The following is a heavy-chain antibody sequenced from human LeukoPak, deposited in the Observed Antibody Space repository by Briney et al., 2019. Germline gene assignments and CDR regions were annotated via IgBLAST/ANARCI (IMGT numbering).Heavy chain of an antibody. V-gene: IGHV1-69*05. Sequence: SVKVSCKASGGTFSSYAISWVRQAPGQGLEWMGGITPIFGTANYAQKFQGRVTITTDESTSTAYMELSSLRSEDTAVYYCARGHSRDGYNFGYWGQGTLVTVSS. CDR1: GGTFSSYA. CDR3: ARGHSRDGYNFGY. CDR2: ITPIFGTA. D-gene: IGHD5-24*01. J-gene: IGHJ4*02.